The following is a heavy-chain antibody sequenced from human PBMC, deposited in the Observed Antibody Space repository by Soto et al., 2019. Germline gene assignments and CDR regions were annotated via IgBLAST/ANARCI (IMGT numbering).Heavy chain of an antibody. CDR2: IYPGDSDT. CDR3: ARLWGIVGYCGYDFTFYGMDV. J-gene: IGHJ6*02. CDR1: GYSFTSYW. Sequence: GESLKISCKGSGYSFTSYWIGWVRQMPGKGLEWMGIIYPGDSDTRYSPSFQGQVTISADKSISTAYLQWSSLKASDTAMYYCARLWGIVGYCGYDFTFYGMDVWGQGTTVTVS. D-gene: IGHD5-12*01. V-gene: IGHV5-51*01.